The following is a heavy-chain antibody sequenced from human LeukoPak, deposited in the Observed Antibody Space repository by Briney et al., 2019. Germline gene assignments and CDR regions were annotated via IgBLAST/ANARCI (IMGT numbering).Heavy chain of an antibody. J-gene: IGHJ6*02. CDR3: AGSLYSSRSEWFYYNGLDV. V-gene: IGHV3-48*03. CDR1: GFTFSTYE. D-gene: IGHD3-3*01. CDR2: ITSSGSTK. Sequence: GGSLRLSCAASGFTFSTYEMNWVRQAPGKGLEWISYITSSGSTKYYADSVKGRFTISRDNARNSLSLQMNSLRAGDTALYYCAGSLYSSRSEWFYYNGLDVWGQGTTVTVSS.